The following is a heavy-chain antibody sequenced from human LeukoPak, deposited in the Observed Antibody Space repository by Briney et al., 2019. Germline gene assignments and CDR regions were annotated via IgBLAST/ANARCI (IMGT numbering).Heavy chain of an antibody. CDR3: AKDVYYDSSGYTFDY. CDR2: ISWNSGSI. V-gene: IGHV3-9*01. Sequence: PGGSLRLSCAASGFTIDDYAMHWVRQAPGKGLEWVSGISWNSGSIGYADSVKGRFTISRDNAKNSLYLQMNSLRAEDTALYYCAKDVYYDSSGYTFDYWGQGTLVTVSS. D-gene: IGHD3-22*01. CDR1: GFTIDDYA. J-gene: IGHJ4*02.